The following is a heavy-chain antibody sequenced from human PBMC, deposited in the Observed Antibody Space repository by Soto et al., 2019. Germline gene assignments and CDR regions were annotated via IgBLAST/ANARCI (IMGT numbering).Heavy chain of an antibody. D-gene: IGHD3-10*01. J-gene: IGHJ3*02. CDR3: ARGGFYWPIGVGDDAFDI. V-gene: IGHV1-2*04. CDR2: INPNSGGT. CDR1: GYTFTGYY. Sequence: GASVKVSCKASGYTFTGYYMHWVRQAPGQGLEWMGWINPNSGGTNYAQKFQGWVTMTRDTSISTAYMELSRLRSDDTAVYYCARGGFYWPIGVGDDAFDIWGQGTRVTVSS.